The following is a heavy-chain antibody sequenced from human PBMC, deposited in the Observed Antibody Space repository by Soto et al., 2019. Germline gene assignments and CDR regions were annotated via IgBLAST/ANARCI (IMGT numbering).Heavy chain of an antibody. CDR2: IHHSGST. Sequence: QVQLQESGPGLVKPSGTLSLTCAVSGGSISSSNWWCWVRQSPEKGLEWIGEIHHSGSTNYNPSLKSRVTISVDRSNNQFSLTLSSVTAAATAVYYCARGNFDYWGQGTLVTVSS. CDR1: GGSISSSNW. J-gene: IGHJ4*02. V-gene: IGHV4-4*02. CDR3: ARGNFDY.